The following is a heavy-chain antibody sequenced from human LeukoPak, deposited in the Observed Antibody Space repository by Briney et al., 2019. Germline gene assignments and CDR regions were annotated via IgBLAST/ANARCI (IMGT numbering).Heavy chain of an antibody. CDR3: AKAPTEYYDSSGSYYFEY. CDR1: GFTFDDYA. CDR2: ISWNSGSI. V-gene: IGHV3-9*03. D-gene: IGHD3-22*01. Sequence: PGRSLRLSCAASGFTFDDYAMHWVRQAPGKGLEWVSGISWNSGSIGYADSVKGRFTISRDNAKNSLYLQMNSLRAEDMALYYCAKAPTEYYDSSGSYYFEYWGQGTLVTVSS. J-gene: IGHJ4*02.